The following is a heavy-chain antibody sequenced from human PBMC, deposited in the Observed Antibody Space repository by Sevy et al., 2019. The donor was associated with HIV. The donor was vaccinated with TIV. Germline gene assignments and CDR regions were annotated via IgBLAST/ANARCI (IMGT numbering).Heavy chain of an antibody. CDR2: IKHDGSEI. V-gene: IGHV3-7*01. Sequence: GGSLRLSCVGFGFSLESYWMNWVRQAPGKGLERVANIKHDGSEIYYVDSVKGRFTVSRDNDRNLVYLQMNNLRVADTALYYCVRAIQSEGSFWGQGTRVTVSS. J-gene: IGHJ4*02. D-gene: IGHD2-2*02. CDR1: GFSLESYW. CDR3: VRAIQSEGSF.